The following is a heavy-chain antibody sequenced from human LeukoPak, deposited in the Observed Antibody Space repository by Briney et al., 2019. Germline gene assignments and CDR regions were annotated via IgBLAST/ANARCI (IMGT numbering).Heavy chain of an antibody. Sequence: ASVKVSCKASGYTFTNYGFSWVRQAPGQGLEWMGWITTHNGNTNYAQKLQGRVTMTTDTSTSTAYMDLRSLRSDDTAVYYCASWGAAAVTDAFGIWGQGTMVTVSS. CDR3: ASWGAAAVTDAFGI. CDR1: GYTFTNYG. CDR2: ITTHNGNT. J-gene: IGHJ3*02. D-gene: IGHD6-13*01. V-gene: IGHV1-18*01.